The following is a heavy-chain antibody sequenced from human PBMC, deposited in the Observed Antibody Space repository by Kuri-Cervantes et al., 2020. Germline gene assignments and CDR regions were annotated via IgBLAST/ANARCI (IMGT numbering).Heavy chain of an antibody. Sequence: GESLKISCAASGFTFSSYWMHWVRQAPGKGLVWVSRINSDGSSTSYADSVKGRFTISRDNAKNSLYLQMSSLRDEDTAVYYCARDWEAARVFDYWGQGTLVTVSS. J-gene: IGHJ4*02. CDR3: ARDWEAARVFDY. D-gene: IGHD6-6*01. V-gene: IGHV3-74*01. CDR1: GFTFSSYW. CDR2: INSDGSST.